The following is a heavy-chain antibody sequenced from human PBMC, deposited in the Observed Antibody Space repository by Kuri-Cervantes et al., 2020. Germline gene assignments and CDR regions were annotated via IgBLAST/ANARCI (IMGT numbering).Heavy chain of an antibody. D-gene: IGHD3-22*01. CDR2: INPNSGCT. Sequence: ASVKVSCKASGYTFTYRYLHWVRQAPGQGLEWMGWINPNSGCTNYAQKFQGWVTMTRDTSISTAYMELSRLRSDDTAVYYCASAAPYYDSSGADETDDAFDIWGQGTMVTVSS. J-gene: IGHJ3*02. CDR3: ASAAPYYDSSGADETDDAFDI. CDR1: GYTFTYRY. V-gene: IGHV1-2*04.